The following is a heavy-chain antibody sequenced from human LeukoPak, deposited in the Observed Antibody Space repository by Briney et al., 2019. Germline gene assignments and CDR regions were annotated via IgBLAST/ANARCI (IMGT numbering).Heavy chain of an antibody. CDR3: TRPRGIQLWLLLEEDEY. Sequence: QSGGSLRLSCAASGFTFSSYSMSWVRQAPGKGLEWVGFIRSKAYGGTTEYAASVKGRFTISRDDSKSIAYLQMNSLKTEDTAVYYCTRPRGIQLWLLLEEDEYWGQGTLVTVSS. V-gene: IGHV3-49*04. J-gene: IGHJ4*02. D-gene: IGHD5-18*01. CDR1: GFTFSSYS. CDR2: IRSKAYGGTT.